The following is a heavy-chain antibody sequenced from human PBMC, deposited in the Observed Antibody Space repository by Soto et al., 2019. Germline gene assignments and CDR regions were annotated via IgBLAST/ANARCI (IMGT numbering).Heavy chain of an antibody. CDR1: GFTFSSHS. D-gene: IGHD2-15*01. CDR2: ISSSSSHR. V-gene: IGHV3-21*01. Sequence: EVQLVESGGGLVKPGGSLRLSCAASGFTFSSHSMNWVRQAPGKGLEWVSSISSSSSHRQYADSVKGRFTISRDNAKTLLIPQMTSLRAEDTVVYYCAPDVVGIAAKGYWGEGTLVTVSS. J-gene: IGHJ4*02. CDR3: APDVVGIAAKGY.